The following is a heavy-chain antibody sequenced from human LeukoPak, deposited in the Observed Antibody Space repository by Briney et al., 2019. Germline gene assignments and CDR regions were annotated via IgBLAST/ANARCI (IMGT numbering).Heavy chain of an antibody. V-gene: IGHV1-18*01. J-gene: IGHJ6*03. CDR2: INAHDGKR. Sequence: ASVKVSCKASGYTFTNFGISWVRQAPGQGLEWMGWINAHDGKRNYALKREDRVIMTTDTSTSTAYMELRSLRSDDTAVYYCARGRYCSSTSCYTNYYYYMDVWGKGTTVTVSS. CDR1: GYTFTNFG. CDR3: ARGRYCSSTSCYTNYYYYMDV. D-gene: IGHD2-2*02.